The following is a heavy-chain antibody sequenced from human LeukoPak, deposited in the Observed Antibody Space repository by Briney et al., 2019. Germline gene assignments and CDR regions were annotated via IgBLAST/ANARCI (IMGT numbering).Heavy chain of an antibody. J-gene: IGHJ4*02. D-gene: IGHD1-26*01. V-gene: IGHV3-30-3*01. CDR1: GFTFSSYA. CDR2: ISYDGSNK. CDR3: WVGATSFGY. Sequence: GRSLRLSCAASGFTFSSYAMHWVRQAPGKGLEWVAVISYDGSNKYYADSVKGRFTISRDNSKNTLYLQMNSLRAEDTAVYRGWVGATSFGYWGQGTLVTVSS.